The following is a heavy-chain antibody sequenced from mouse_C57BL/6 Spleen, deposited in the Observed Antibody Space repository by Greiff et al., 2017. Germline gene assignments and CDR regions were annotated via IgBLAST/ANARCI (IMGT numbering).Heavy chain of an antibody. CDR3: ARWDGYYDFDY. J-gene: IGHJ2*01. CDR2: IDPEAGET. D-gene: IGHD2-3*01. Sequence: VQLQQSGAELVKPGASVKLSCTASGFNIKDYYMHWVKQRTEQGLEWIGRIDPEAGETKYAPKFQGKATITADTSSNTAYLQLSSLTSEDTAVYYCARWDGYYDFDYWGQGTTLTVSS. V-gene: IGHV14-2*01. CDR1: GFNIKDYY.